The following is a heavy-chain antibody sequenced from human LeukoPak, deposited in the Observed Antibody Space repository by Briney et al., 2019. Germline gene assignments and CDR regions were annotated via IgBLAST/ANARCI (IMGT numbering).Heavy chain of an antibody. CDR1: GFTFSSYT. Sequence: PGGSLRLSCAASGFTFSSYTMNWVRQAPGKGLEWVSFISSSSSYIYYADSVRGRFTVSRDSSNNTLYLHLNSLRVEDTAVYYCAKPYCRSTRCYLYLYGMDVWGQGTTVTVSS. CDR3: AKPYCRSTRCYLYLYGMDV. J-gene: IGHJ6*02. V-gene: IGHV3-21*03. CDR2: ISSSSSYI. D-gene: IGHD2-2*01.